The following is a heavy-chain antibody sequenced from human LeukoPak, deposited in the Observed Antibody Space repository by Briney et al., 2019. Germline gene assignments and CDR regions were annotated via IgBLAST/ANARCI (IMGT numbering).Heavy chain of an antibody. CDR3: ARGLGVVVPAAIGGDAFDI. D-gene: IGHD2-2*02. CDR1: GGTFSSYA. Sequence: ASVKVSCKASGGTFSSYAISWVRQAPGQGLEWMGWMNPNSGNTGYAQKFQGRVTITRNTSISTAYMELSSLRSEDTAVYYCARGLGVVVPAAIGGDAFDIWGQGTMVTVSS. J-gene: IGHJ3*02. V-gene: IGHV1-8*03. CDR2: MNPNSGNT.